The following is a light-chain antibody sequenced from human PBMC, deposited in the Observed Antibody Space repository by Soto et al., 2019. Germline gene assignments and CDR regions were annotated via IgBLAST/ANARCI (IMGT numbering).Light chain of an antibody. J-gene: IGKJ5*01. CDR1: QSVSSN. Sequence: EIVMTQSPATLSVSPGERATLSCRASQSVSSNLAWYQQKPGQAPRLLIYGASTRATGIPARFSGSGSGTEFTLTISSLQSKDFAVYYCQQYNNWPPRAITFGQGTRLEIK. CDR2: GAS. V-gene: IGKV3-15*01. CDR3: QQYNNWPPRAIT.